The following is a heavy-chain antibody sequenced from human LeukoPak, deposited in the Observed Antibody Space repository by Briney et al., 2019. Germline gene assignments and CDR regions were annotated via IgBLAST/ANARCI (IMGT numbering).Heavy chain of an antibody. V-gene: IGHV1-18*01. D-gene: IGHD2-15*01. Sequence: ASVKVSCKASGGTFSSYAISWVRQAPGQGLEWMGWISAYNGNTNYAQKLQGRVTMTTDTSTSTAYMELRSLRSDDTAVYYCARDGSPAGTVAAFYYYYYYMDVWGKGTTVTVSS. CDR1: GGTFSSYA. CDR2: ISAYNGNT. J-gene: IGHJ6*03. CDR3: ARDGSPAGTVAAFYYYYYYMDV.